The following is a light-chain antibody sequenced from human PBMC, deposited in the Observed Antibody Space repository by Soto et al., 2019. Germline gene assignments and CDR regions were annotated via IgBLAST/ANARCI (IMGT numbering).Light chain of an antibody. V-gene: IGLV2-14*01. Sequence: QSALTQPASVSGSPGQSITISCTGTSSDVGGYNYVSWYQQHPGKAPKLMIYEVSNRPSGVSNRFSGSKSGNTASLTISGLQAEDEADYYLSSYSSSSTPVFGTGTKVTVL. J-gene: IGLJ1*01. CDR2: EVS. CDR3: SSYSSSSTPV. CDR1: SSDVGGYNY.